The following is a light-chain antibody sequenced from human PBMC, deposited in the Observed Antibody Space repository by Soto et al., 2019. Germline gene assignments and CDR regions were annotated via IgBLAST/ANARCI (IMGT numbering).Light chain of an antibody. CDR3: QQYGSSLFT. CDR1: QSVSSSY. Sequence: EIVLTQSPGTLSLSPGERATLSCRASQSVSSSYLAWYQQKPGQAPRLLLYGASSRATGIPDRFSGSGSGTDFTLTISRLEPEDFAVYYSQQYGSSLFTFGPGTKVDIK. V-gene: IGKV3-20*01. CDR2: GAS. J-gene: IGKJ3*01.